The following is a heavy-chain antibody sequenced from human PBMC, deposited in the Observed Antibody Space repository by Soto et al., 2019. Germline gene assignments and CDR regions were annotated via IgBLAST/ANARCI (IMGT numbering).Heavy chain of an antibody. J-gene: IGHJ3*02. V-gene: IGHV4-34*01. Sequence: LSLTCAVYDGSFSGYYWSWIRQPPGKGLEWTGEINHSGSTNYNPSLKSRVTISVDTSKNQFSLKLSSVTAADTAVYYCARVRVRRWLQLSAFDIWGQGTMVTVSS. CDR2: INHSGST. D-gene: IGHD5-12*01. CDR1: DGSFSGYY. CDR3: ARVRVRRWLQLSAFDI.